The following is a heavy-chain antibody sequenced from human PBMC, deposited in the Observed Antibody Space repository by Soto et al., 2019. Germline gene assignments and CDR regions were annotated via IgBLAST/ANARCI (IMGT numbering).Heavy chain of an antibody. CDR3: ARDNGRGDFWSSRTAYYYYGMDV. Sequence: LRLSCAASGFTFSNFAMHWVRQAPGKGLEWVAVISYDGSNKYYADSAKGRFTISRDNSKNTLYVQMNSLRAEDTAVYYCARDNGRGDFWSSRTAYYYYGMDVWGQGTTVTVSS. CDR2: ISYDGSNK. CDR1: GFTFSNFA. J-gene: IGHJ6*02. V-gene: IGHV3-30-3*01. D-gene: IGHD3-3*01.